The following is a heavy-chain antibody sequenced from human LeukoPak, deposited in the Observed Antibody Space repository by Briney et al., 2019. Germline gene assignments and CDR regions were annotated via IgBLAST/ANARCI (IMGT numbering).Heavy chain of an antibody. J-gene: IGHJ4*02. CDR1: GGSISSYY. CDR2: IYYSGST. D-gene: IGHD6-6*01. CDR3: ARAHGVYSCSLGFDY. V-gene: IGHV4-59*01. Sequence: WETLSLTCTVSGGSISSYYWSWIRQPPGKGLEWVGYIYYSGSTNYNPSLKSRVTISVDTSKNQFSLKLSSVTAADTAVYYCARAHGVYSCSLGFDYWGQGTLVTVSS.